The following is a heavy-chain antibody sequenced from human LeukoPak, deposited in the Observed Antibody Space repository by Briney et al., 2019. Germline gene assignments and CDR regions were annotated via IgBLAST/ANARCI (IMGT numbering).Heavy chain of an antibody. CDR3: AKDISGWYGSFAFDI. J-gene: IGHJ3*02. CDR2: ISGSGGIT. CDR1: GYTFSIYT. D-gene: IGHD6-19*01. V-gene: IGHV3-23*01. Sequence: GGSLRLSCAASGYTFSIYTMSCVRHARGKGLEWVSAISGSGGITYYADSVKGRFTISRDSSKNTLYLQMNSLRAEDTAVYYCAKDISGWYGSFAFDIWGQGTMVTVSS.